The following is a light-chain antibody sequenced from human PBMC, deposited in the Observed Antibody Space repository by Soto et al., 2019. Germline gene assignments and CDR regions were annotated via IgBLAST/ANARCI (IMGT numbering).Light chain of an antibody. CDR2: ANS. V-gene: IGLV3-21*02. Sequence: SYELTQPPSVSVAPGQTARITCGGSNIGSKSVPWYQQKPGQAPMMVVCANSDRPSGLPERFSGSNSANTATLTISRVEPGDDADYYCHVWDSGSAHHVFGTGTKVTVL. CDR3: HVWDSGSAHHV. CDR1: NIGSKS. J-gene: IGLJ1*01.